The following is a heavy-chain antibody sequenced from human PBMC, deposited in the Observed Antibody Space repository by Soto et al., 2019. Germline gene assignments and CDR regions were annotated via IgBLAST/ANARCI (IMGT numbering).Heavy chain of an antibody. CDR1: GYTFTGYY. J-gene: IGHJ4*02. CDR3: ARVANTGYAVGPFDS. Sequence: ASVKVSCKASGYTFTGYYIHWVRQAPGQGLEWMGWIKPNSGGINYAQKFQGRVTMTRDTSISTAYMELSRLTSDDTAVYYCARVANTGYAVGPFDSWGQGTMVTVSS. CDR2: IKPNSGGI. V-gene: IGHV1-2*02. D-gene: IGHD5-18*01.